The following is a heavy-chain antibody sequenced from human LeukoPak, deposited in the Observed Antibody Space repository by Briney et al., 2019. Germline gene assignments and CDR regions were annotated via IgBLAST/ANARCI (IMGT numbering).Heavy chain of an antibody. D-gene: IGHD6-13*01. J-gene: IGHJ4*02. V-gene: IGHV3-48*01. CDR1: GFTFSSYS. Sequence: GGSLRLSCAASGFTFSSYSMNWVRQAPGKGLEWVSYISSSSSTIYYADSVKGRFTISRDNAKNSLYPQMNSLRAEDTAVYYCARDTGIAAAGDFDYWGQGTLVTVSS. CDR3: ARDTGIAAAGDFDY. CDR2: ISSSSSTI.